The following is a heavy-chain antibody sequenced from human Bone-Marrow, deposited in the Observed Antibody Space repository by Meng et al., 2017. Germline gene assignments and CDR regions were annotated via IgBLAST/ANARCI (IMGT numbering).Heavy chain of an antibody. V-gene: IGHV4-4*02. Sequence: QVQLQESGPGLVKPSGTLSLTCAVSGGSISSSNWWSWVRQPPGKGLEWIGEIYHSGSTNYNPSLKSRVTISVDKSKNQFSLKLSSVTAADTAVYYCARVSLQATIAAAGKPLIDYWGQGTLVTVSS. D-gene: IGHD6-13*01. CDR2: IYHSGST. CDR1: GGSISSSNW. J-gene: IGHJ4*02. CDR3: ARVSLQATIAAAGKPLIDY.